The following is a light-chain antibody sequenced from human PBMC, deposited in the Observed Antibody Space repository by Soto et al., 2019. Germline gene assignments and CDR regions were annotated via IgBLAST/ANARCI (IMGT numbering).Light chain of an antibody. V-gene: IGLV6-57*03. CDR3: QSYERTNVV. CDR1: RGSVASNY. Sequence: NFLLTQPNSVSESPGKTITISCARDRGSVASNYVQWFQQRPGSAPTTLIYRDDQRPSGVPDRFSASVDSSSNSASLTISGLKTEDEAVYYCQSYERTNVVFGGGTKLTVL. J-gene: IGLJ2*01. CDR2: RDD.